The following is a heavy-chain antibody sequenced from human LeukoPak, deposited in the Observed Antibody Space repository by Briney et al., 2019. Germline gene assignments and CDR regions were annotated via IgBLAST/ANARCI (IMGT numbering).Heavy chain of an antibody. CDR2: ISSGSTYT. Sequence: GGSLRLSCEVSGFTFSDHYMRWIRQAPGKTVEWVSYISSGSTYTNYADSVEGRFTISRDHAQISLYLQMNSLRAEDTAVYYCARGDYGGDYFDYWGQGTLVTVSS. CDR3: ARGDYGGDYFDY. J-gene: IGHJ4*02. D-gene: IGHD4-23*01. CDR1: GFTFSDHY. V-gene: IGHV3-11*05.